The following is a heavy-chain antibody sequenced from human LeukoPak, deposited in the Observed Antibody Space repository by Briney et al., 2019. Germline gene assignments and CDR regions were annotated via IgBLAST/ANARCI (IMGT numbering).Heavy chain of an antibody. CDR1: GDSITNDN. Sequence: PSETLSLTCTVSGDSITNDNWWSWVRQPPGKGLEWIGYIYYSGSSNYNPSLKSRVTISVDTSKNQFSLKLSSVTAADTAVYYCARSGYKYGADAFDIWGQGTMVTVSS. D-gene: IGHD5-18*01. J-gene: IGHJ3*02. CDR3: ARSGYKYGADAFDI. CDR2: IYYSGSS. V-gene: IGHV4-59*01.